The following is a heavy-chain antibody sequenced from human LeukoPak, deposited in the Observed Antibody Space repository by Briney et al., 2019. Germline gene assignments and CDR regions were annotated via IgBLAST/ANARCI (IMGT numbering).Heavy chain of an antibody. V-gene: IGHV3-30*04. CDR2: ISYDGSSK. CDR1: GFTFDDYA. D-gene: IGHD5-18*01. J-gene: IGHJ3*02. Sequence: EPGGSLRLSCAASGFTFDDYAMHWVRQAPGKGLEWVAVISYDGSSKYYADSVKGRFTISRDNSKNTLYLQMNSLRAEDTAVYYCARARSSYGYGDAFDIWGQGTMVTVSS. CDR3: ARARSSYGYGDAFDI.